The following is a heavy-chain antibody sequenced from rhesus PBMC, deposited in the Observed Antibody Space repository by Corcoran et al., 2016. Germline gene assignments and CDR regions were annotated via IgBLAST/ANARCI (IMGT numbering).Heavy chain of an antibody. CDR3: ARQKTGTTWGTFDY. Sequence: QLQLQESGPGLVKPSETLAVTCAVSGGSISSNYWSWIRQPPGKGLEWIGRIYGSGSSTNYNPSLKSRVTLSVATSKNQLSLKLSSVTAADTAVYYCARQKTGTTWGTFDYWGQGVLVTVSS. V-gene: IGHV4-169*01. CDR2: IYGSGSST. J-gene: IGHJ4*01. D-gene: IGHD1-26*01. CDR1: GGSISSNY.